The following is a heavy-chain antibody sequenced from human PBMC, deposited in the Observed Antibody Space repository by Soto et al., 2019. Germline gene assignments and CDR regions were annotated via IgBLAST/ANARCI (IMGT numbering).Heavy chain of an antibody. CDR2: IDIGGNT. V-gene: IGHV3-66*01. Sequence: EVQVVESGGGLVQPGGSLRLSCAASGFSVTNNYMNWVRQAPGKGLEWVSIIDIGGNTYYADSVKDRFTISRDNSSNTLYLNMDSLRAEDTAVYYCARGRGSTGYLGREHYFDYWGQGTLVTVSP. J-gene: IGHJ4*02. CDR3: ARGRGSTGYLGREHYFDY. D-gene: IGHD2-2*01. CDR1: GFSVTNNY.